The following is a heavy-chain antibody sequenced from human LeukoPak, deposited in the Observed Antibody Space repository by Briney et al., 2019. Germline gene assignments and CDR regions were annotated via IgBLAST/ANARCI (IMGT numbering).Heavy chain of an antibody. CDR1: GFTFSSYR. D-gene: IGHD1-26*01. Sequence: GGSLRLSCAASGFTFSSYRMSWVRQAPGKGLEWVATIKQDGSEKYYVDSVKGRFTISRDNAKNSLYLQMNSLRAEDTAVYYCARRPGRLVFDYWGEGTLVTVSS. J-gene: IGHJ4*02. CDR3: ARRPGRLVFDY. V-gene: IGHV3-7*01. CDR2: IKQDGSEK.